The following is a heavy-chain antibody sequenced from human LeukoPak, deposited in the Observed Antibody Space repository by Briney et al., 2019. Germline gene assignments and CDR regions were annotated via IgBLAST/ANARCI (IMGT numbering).Heavy chain of an antibody. V-gene: IGHV3-53*01. D-gene: IGHD6-19*01. J-gene: IGHJ4*02. CDR3: ARSTAVAAPFDY. CDR1: GFTVSSNY. CDR2: IYSGGST. Sequence: PGGSLRLSCAASGFTVSSNYLSWVRQAPGKGLEWVSLIYSGGSTFYADSVKGRFTISRGNSKNTLYLQMDSLRAEDTAVYYCARSTAVAAPFDYWGQGTLVTVSS.